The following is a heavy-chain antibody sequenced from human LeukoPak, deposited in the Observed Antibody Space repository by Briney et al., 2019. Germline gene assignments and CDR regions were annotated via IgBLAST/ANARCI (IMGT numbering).Heavy chain of an antibody. CDR3: ATAPMGSGRLPFFDY. Sequence: GGSLRLSCAASGFTVNTYGMNWVRQAPGQGLEWISYVSSSGTIYYADSVKGRFTVSRDNAQNSLFLQMSSLRVDDTAVYYCATAPMGSGRLPFFDYWGQGTLVTVSS. V-gene: IGHV3-48*04. J-gene: IGHJ4*02. CDR2: VSSSGTI. CDR1: GFTVNTYG. D-gene: IGHD3-10*01.